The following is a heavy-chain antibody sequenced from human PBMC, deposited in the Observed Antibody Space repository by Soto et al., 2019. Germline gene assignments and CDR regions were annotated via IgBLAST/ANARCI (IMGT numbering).Heavy chain of an antibody. Sequence: PSETLSLTCTVSGGSISSGDYYWSWIRQPPGKGLEWIGYIYYSGSTYYNPSLKSRVTISVDTSKNQFSLKLSSVTAADTAVYYCARVANDHGDYVHTLFDYWGQGTLVTSPQ. CDR3: ARVANDHGDYVHTLFDY. J-gene: IGHJ4*02. CDR2: IYYSGST. CDR1: GGSISSGDYY. V-gene: IGHV4-30-4*01. D-gene: IGHD4-17*01.